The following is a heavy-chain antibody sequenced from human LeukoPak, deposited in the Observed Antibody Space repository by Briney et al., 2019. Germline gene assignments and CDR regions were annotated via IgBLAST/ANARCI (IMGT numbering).Heavy chain of an antibody. CDR2: IKQDGSET. V-gene: IGHV3-7*01. CDR1: GFTFSNYW. J-gene: IGHJ4*02. Sequence: GGSLRLSCAASGFTFSNYWMSWVRQAPGKGLELVANIKQDGSETYYVDSVKGRFTISRDNAKNSLSLLMNSLRAEDTAVYYCAKASAGYFDYWGQGALVTASS. CDR3: AKASAGYFDY.